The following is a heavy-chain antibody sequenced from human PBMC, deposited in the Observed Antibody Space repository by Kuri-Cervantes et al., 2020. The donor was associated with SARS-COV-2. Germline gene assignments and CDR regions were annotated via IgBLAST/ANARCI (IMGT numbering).Heavy chain of an antibody. V-gene: IGHV1-69*06. J-gene: IGHJ5*02. D-gene: IGHD1-7*01. CDR1: GVTFSSYT. CDR2: IIPIFGTA. CDR3: AREGGTGTPEGGWFDP. Sequence: SVKVSCKASGVTFSSYTISWVRQAPGQGLEWMGGIIPIFGTANYAQKFQGRVTITADKSTSTAYMELSSLRSEDTAVYYCAREGGTGTPEGGWFDPWGQGTLVTVSS.